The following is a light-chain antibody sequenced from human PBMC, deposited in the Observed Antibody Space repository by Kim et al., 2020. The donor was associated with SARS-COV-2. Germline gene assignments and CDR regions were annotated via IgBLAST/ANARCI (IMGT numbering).Light chain of an antibody. J-gene: IGLJ1*01. V-gene: IGLV2-8*01. CDR3: SSYAGSNNYV. Sequence: GQSVTISCTGTSSDIGGYNYVSWYQQQPGKAPKLVIYDVTKRPSGVPDRFSGSKSGNTASLTVSGLRAEDEADYYCSSYAGSNNYVFGIGTKVTVL. CDR1: SSDIGGYNY. CDR2: DVT.